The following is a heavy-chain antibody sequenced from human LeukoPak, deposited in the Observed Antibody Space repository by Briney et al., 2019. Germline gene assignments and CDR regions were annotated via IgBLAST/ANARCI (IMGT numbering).Heavy chain of an antibody. CDR2: ISGSGGST. CDR1: GFTFSSYA. J-gene: IGHJ4*02. D-gene: IGHD3-10*01. Sequence: GGSLRLSCAASGFTFSSYAMSWVRQAPGKGLEWVSAISGSGGSTYYADSVKGRFTISRDNSKNTLYLQMNSLKTEDTAVYYCTTAMIRLRAFDYWGQGTLVTVSS. V-gene: IGHV3-23*01. CDR3: TTAMIRLRAFDY.